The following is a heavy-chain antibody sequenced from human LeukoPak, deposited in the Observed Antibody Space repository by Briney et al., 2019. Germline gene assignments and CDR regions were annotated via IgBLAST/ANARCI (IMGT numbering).Heavy chain of an antibody. V-gene: IGHV1-2*02. CDR1: GYTFTGYY. Sequence: ASVKVSCKASGYTFTGYYMLWVRQAPGLGLEWMGWINPNSGGTNYAQKFQGRVTMTRDTSISTAYMELSRLTSDDTAVYYCASPLGDLWFGELFVLGYWGQGTLVTVSS. D-gene: IGHD3-10*01. CDR3: ASPLGDLWFGELFVLGY. J-gene: IGHJ4*02. CDR2: INPNSGGT.